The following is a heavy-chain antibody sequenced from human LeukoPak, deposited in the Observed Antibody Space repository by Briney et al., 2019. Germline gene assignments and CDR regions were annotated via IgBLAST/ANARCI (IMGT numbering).Heavy chain of an antibody. V-gene: IGHV4-31*03. D-gene: IGHD3-22*01. CDR1: GGSISSGGYY. Sequence: PPETLSLTCTVSGGSISSGGYYWSWIRQHPGKGLEWIGYIYYSGSTYYNPSLKSRVTISVDTSKNQFSLKLSSVTAADTAVYYCARDRNPHYYDSSGPLWGQGTLVTVSS. CDR3: ARDRNPHYYDSSGPL. CDR2: IYYSGST. J-gene: IGHJ4*02.